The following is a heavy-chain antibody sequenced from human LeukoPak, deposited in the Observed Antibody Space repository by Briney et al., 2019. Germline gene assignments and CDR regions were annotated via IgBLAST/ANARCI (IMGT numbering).Heavy chain of an antibody. D-gene: IGHD3-3*01. V-gene: IGHV1-3*01. J-gene: IGHJ4*02. CDR2: INAGNGNT. Sequence: ASVTVSCKASGYTFTNYAIHWVRQAPGQRPEWMGWINAGNGNTKYSQTFQDRVIVTRDKSASTAYMELSSLRSEDTAVYYCARGIWSSHKADYYLDQWGQGTLVTVSS. CDR3: ARGIWSSHKADYYLDQ. CDR1: GYTFTNYA.